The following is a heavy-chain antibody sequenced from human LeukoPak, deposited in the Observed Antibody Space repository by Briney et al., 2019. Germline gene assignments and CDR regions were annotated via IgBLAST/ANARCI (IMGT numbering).Heavy chain of an antibody. V-gene: IGHV3-9*01. J-gene: IGHJ6*02. Sequence: GGSLRLSCAASGFTFDDYAMHWVRQAPGKGLEWVSGISWNSGSIGYADSVRGRFTISRDNAKNSLYLQMNSLRAEDTALYYCAKTLLRGFYYGMDVWGQGTTVTVSS. CDR1: GFTFDDYA. D-gene: IGHD1-26*01. CDR2: ISWNSGSI. CDR3: AKTLLRGFYYGMDV.